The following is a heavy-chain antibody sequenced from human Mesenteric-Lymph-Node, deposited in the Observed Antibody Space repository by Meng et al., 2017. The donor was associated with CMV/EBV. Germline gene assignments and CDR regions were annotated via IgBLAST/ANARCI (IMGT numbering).Heavy chain of an antibody. CDR3: ARDRMVGATTYYFDY. CDR2: IYYSGST. Sequence: SETLSLTCTVSGGSISSSSYYWGWIRQPPGKGLEWIGSIYYSGSTYYNPSLKGRVTISVDTSKNQFSLKLSSVTAADTAVYYCARDRMVGATTYYFDYWGQGTLVTVSS. D-gene: IGHD1-26*01. V-gene: IGHV4-39*07. J-gene: IGHJ4*02. CDR1: GGSISSSSYY.